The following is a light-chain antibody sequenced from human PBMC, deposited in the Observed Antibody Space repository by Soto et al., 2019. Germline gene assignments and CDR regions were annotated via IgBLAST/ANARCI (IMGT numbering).Light chain of an antibody. CDR3: SSYTPSSTPYVV. V-gene: IGLV2-14*01. Sequence: QSALTQPASVSGSPGQSITISCTGTSSDVGGYDYVSWYQQHPGKAPKLMIYDVSYRPSGVSNRFSGSKSGHTASLTISGLQAEDEADYYCSSYTPSSTPYVVFGGGTKVTVL. J-gene: IGLJ2*01. CDR1: SSDVGGYDY. CDR2: DVS.